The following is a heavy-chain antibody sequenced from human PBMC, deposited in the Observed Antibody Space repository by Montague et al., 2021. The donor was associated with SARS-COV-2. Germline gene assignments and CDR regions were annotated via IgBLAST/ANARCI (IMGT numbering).Heavy chain of an antibody. Sequence: SETLSLTCTVSGGSISSYYWSWIRQPPGKGLEWIGYIYYSGSTNYNPTLNSRVTISVDTSKNQFPLKLSLVTAAATAAYFCSRHGVLWFGIEDNWFDPWGQGTLVTVSS. D-gene: IGHD3-10*01. CDR3: SRHGVLWFGIEDNWFDP. J-gene: IGHJ5*02. V-gene: IGHV4-59*08. CDR2: IYYSGST. CDR1: GGSISSYY.